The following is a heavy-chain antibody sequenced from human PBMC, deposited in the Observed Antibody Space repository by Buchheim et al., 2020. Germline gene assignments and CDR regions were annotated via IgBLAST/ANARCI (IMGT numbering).Heavy chain of an antibody. D-gene: IGHD2-15*01. CDR2: IIPILGIA. CDR1: GGTFSSYA. Sequence: QVQLVQSGAEVKKPGSSVKVSCKASGGTFSSYAISWVRQAPGQGLVWMGRIIPILGIANYAQKFQGRVTITADKSTSTAYMELSSLRSEDTAVYYCASPGQAATRHYYYYGMDVWGQGTT. J-gene: IGHJ6*02. V-gene: IGHV1-69*04. CDR3: ASPGQAATRHYYYYGMDV.